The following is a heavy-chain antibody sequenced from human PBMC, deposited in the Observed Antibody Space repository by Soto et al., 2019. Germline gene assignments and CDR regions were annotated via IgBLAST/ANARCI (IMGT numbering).Heavy chain of an antibody. CDR3: ARAVPITMIVVVTPSGRMDV. J-gene: IGHJ6*02. D-gene: IGHD3-22*01. CDR1: RESSRGYY. Sequence: SVTLSPTRALNRESSRGYYWRWISEPPWKGLEWIGEINHSGSTNYNPSLKSRVTISVDTSKNQFSLKLSSVTAADTAVYYCARAVPITMIVVVTPSGRMDVWGQGTTVT. CDR2: INHSGST. V-gene: IGHV4-34*01.